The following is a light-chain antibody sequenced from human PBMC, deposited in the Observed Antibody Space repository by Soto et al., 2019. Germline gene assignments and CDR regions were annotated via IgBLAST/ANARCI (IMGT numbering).Light chain of an antibody. CDR3: TAWDDNLSLVV. Sequence: QSVLTQPPSASGTPGQRVTISCSGSSSNIGTNSVNWYQQLPETAPKLLIYSNNQRPSGVPDRFSGSKSGTSASLAISGLHSEDEADYYCTAWDDNLSLVVFGGGPKLTVL. J-gene: IGLJ2*01. CDR1: SSNIGTNS. V-gene: IGLV1-44*01. CDR2: SNN.